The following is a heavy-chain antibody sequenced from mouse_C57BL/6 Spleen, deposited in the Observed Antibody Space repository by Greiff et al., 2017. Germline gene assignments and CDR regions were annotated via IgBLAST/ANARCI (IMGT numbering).Heavy chain of an antibody. D-gene: IGHD2-4*01. CDR1: GFTFTDYY. CDR3: ARIYYDYDRRLWYFDV. V-gene: IGHV7-3*01. J-gene: IGHJ1*03. CDR2: IRNKANGYTT. Sequence: EVKLMESGGGLVQPGGSLSLSCAASGFTFTDYYMSWVRQPPGKALEWLGFIRNKANGYTTEYSASVKGRFTISRDNSQSILYLQMNALRAEDSATYYCARIYYDYDRRLWYFDVWGTGTTVTVSS.